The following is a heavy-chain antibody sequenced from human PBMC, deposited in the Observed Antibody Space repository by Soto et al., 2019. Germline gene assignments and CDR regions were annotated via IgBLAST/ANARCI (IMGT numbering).Heavy chain of an antibody. V-gene: IGHV3-33*01. CDR3: AREGTHYVWGSHRLDC. D-gene: IGHD3-16*02. CDR2: IWYDGSNK. CDR1: GFTFSSYG. J-gene: IGHJ4*02. Sequence: QVQLVESGGGVVQPGRSLRLSCAASGFTFSSYGMHWVRQAPGKGLEWVAVIWYDGSNKYYADSVKGRFTISRDNSKNTLYLQMNSLRAEDTAVYYCAREGTHYVWGSHRLDCWGQGTLVTVSS.